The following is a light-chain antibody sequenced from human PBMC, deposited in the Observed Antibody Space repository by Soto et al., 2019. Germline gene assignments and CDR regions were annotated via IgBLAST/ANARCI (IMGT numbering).Light chain of an antibody. Sequence: DIQMTQSPSSLSASVGDRVTITCRASQGISNYLAWYQQKAGKVPKVLIYAASTLQSGVPSRFSGSGSGTDFTFTISSLQPEDVATYYCQKYNSARWTFGQGTKVEIK. CDR2: AAS. J-gene: IGKJ1*01. CDR3: QKYNSARWT. CDR1: QGISNY. V-gene: IGKV1-27*01.